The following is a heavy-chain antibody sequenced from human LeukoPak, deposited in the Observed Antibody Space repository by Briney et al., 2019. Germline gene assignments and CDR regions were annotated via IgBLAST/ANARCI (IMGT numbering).Heavy chain of an antibody. J-gene: IGHJ5*02. D-gene: IGHD6-13*01. CDR2: IIPIFGTA. CDR1: GGTFSSYA. Sequence: SVKVSCKASGGTFSSYAISWVRQAPGQGLEWMGGIIPIFGTANYAQKFQGRVTITADKSTSTAYMELSSLRSEDTAVYYCASASGIAAGRFDPWGQGTLVTVSS. CDR3: ASASGIAAGRFDP. V-gene: IGHV1-69*06.